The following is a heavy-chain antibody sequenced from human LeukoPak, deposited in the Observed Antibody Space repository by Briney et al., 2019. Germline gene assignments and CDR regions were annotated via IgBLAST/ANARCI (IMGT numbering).Heavy chain of an antibody. CDR2: INTNTGNP. J-gene: IGHJ4*02. CDR3: ARGKGYYYDSSGYYFDY. V-gene: IGHV7-4-1*02. CDR1: GYTFTSHA. D-gene: IGHD3-22*01. Sequence: ASVKVSCKASGYTFTSHAMNWVRQAPGQGLEWMGWINTNTGNPTYAQGFTGRFVFSLDTSVSTAYLQISSLKAEDTAVYYCARGKGYYYDSSGYYFDYWGQGTLVTVSS.